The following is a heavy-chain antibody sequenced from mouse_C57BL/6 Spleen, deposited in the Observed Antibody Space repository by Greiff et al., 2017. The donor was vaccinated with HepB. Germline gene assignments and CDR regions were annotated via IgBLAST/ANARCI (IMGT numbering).Heavy chain of an antibody. Sequence: DVMLVESGGGLVKPGGSLKLSCAASGFTFSSYAMSWVRQTPEKRLEWVATISDGGSYTYYPDNVKGRFTISRDNAKNNLYLQMSHLKSEDTAMYYCARGGVGTGFDYWGQGTTLTVSS. V-gene: IGHV5-4*03. D-gene: IGHD4-1*01. CDR2: ISDGGSYT. J-gene: IGHJ2*01. CDR1: GFTFSSYA. CDR3: ARGGVGTGFDY.